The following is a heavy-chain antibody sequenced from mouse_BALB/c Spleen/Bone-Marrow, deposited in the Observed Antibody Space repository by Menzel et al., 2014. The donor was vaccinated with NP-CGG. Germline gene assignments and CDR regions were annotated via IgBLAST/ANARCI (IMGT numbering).Heavy chain of an antibody. V-gene: IGHV3-2*02. CDR1: GYSITSDYA. CDR2: ISYSGIT. D-gene: IGHD3-3*01. CDR3: ARGRAAWFAY. Sequence: EVKLMESGPGLVKPSQSLSLTCTVTGYSITSDYAWNWIRQFPGNKLEWMGYISYSGITSYNPSLKSRISITRDTSKNQFFLQLNSVTTEDTATYYCARGRAAWFAYWGQGTLVTVSA. J-gene: IGHJ3*01.